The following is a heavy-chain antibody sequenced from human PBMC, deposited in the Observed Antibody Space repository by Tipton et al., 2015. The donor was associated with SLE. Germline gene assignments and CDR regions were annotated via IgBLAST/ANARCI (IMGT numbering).Heavy chain of an antibody. CDR1: GGSISSHY. D-gene: IGHD4-23*01. CDR3: ARNHGGSLDAFDI. Sequence: TLSLTCTVSGGSISSHYWSWIRQPPGKGLEWIGYIYYSGSTNYNPSLKSRVTISVDTSKNQFSLKLSSVTAADTAVYYCARNHGGSLDAFDIWGQGTMVTVSS. CDR2: IYYSGST. V-gene: IGHV4-59*08. J-gene: IGHJ3*02.